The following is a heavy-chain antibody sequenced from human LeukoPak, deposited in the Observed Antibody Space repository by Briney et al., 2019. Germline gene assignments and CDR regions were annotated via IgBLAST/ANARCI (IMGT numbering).Heavy chain of an antibody. CDR1: GFTFSSYA. D-gene: IGHD2-15*01. CDR2: ISGSGGST. Sequence: PGGSLRLSCAASGFTFSSYAMSWVRQAPGKGLEWVSAISGSGGSTYYTDSVKGRFAISRDNSKNTVFLRMNSLRAEDTAVYYCARFPWAHCSECWGQGTMVTVSS. CDR3: ARFPWAHCSEC. J-gene: IGHJ3*01. V-gene: IGHV3-23*01.